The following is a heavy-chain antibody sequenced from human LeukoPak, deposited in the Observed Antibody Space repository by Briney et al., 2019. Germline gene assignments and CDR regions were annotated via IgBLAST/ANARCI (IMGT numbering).Heavy chain of an antibody. V-gene: IGHV3-33*01. CDR1: GFTFSSYR. Sequence: GGSLRLSCAASGFTFSSYRMHWVRQAPGKGLEWVAVIWYDGSKEYYADAVKGRFTIARDSAKNSLNLQMNSLRAEDTAVYYCARGGNYDILTGYIFDYWGQGTLVTVSS. CDR3: ARGGNYDILTGYIFDY. D-gene: IGHD3-9*01. J-gene: IGHJ4*02. CDR2: IWYDGSKE.